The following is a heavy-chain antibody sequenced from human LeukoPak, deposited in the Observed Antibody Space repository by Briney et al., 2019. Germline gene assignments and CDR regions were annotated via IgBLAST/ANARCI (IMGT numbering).Heavy chain of an antibody. V-gene: IGHV3-7*01. CDR3: ARHLSGVSGYTYGRGIDY. Sequence: PGGSLRLSCAVSGFTFTNYWMSWVRQAPGKGLEWVANIKKDGSEKYYVDSVNGRFTISRDTAKTSLYLQMNSLRVEDTAVYYCARHLSGVSGYTYGRGIDYWGQGTLVTVSS. D-gene: IGHD5-18*01. CDR1: GFTFTNYW. CDR2: IKKDGSEK. J-gene: IGHJ4*02.